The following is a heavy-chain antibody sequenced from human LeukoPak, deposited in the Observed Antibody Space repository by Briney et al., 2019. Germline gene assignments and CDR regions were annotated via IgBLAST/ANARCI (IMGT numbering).Heavy chain of an antibody. Sequence: GGSLRLSCAASGFTFSSYDMYWVRQAPGKGLEWVAVIWSDGSNEYYADSVKGRFTISRDNSKNTLYLQMNSLRAEDTAVYYCARRSEAYYDSSGYYSLDYWGQGTLVTVSS. D-gene: IGHD3-22*01. CDR3: ARRSEAYYDSSGYYSLDY. CDR1: GFTFSSYD. CDR2: IWSDGSNE. J-gene: IGHJ4*02. V-gene: IGHV3-33*07.